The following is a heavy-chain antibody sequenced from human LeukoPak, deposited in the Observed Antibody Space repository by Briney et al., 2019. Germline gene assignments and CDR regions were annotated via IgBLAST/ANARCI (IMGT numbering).Heavy chain of an antibody. CDR2: MNPNSGNT. V-gene: IGHV1-8*01. D-gene: IGHD5-18*01. CDR3: ARRNTAMVAGLDY. Sequence: GASVMVSCKASGYTFTTYDINWVRQATGQGLEWMGWMNPNSGNTAYAQKFQGRVTMTRNTSISTAFMELSGLRSEDTAVYFCARRNTAMVAGLDYWGQGSLVTVSS. J-gene: IGHJ4*02. CDR1: GYTFTTYD.